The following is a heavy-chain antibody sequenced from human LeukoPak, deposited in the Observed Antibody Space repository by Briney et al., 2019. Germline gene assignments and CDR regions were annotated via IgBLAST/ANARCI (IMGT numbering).Heavy chain of an antibody. Sequence: HPGGPLRLPGAPSGFPFNTYTLNWVRQPPGRGRRGVSYISSASSMIYYADSVKGRFTISRDNAKNSLYLQMSSLRAEDTAVYYCARDLTVTTEGAFDVWGQGTMVTVSS. J-gene: IGHJ3*01. CDR3: ARDLTVTTEGAFDV. CDR2: ISSASSMI. V-gene: IGHV3-48*04. D-gene: IGHD4-17*01. CDR1: GFPFNTYT.